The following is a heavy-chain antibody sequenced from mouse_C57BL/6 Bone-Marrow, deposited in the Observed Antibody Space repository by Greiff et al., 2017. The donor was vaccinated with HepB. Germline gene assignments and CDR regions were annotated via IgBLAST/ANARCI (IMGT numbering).Heavy chain of an antibody. D-gene: IGHD2-10*01. CDR3: ASPPYYGNFWFAY. CDR1: GYTFTSYW. CDR2: IHPNSGST. J-gene: IGHJ3*01. Sequence: QVQLQQPGAELVKPGASVKLSCKASGYTFTSYWMHWVKQRPGQGLEWIGMIHPNSGSTNYNEKLKSKATLTVDKSSSTAYMQLSSLTSEDSAVYYCASPPYYGNFWFAYWGQGTLVTVSA. V-gene: IGHV1-64*01.